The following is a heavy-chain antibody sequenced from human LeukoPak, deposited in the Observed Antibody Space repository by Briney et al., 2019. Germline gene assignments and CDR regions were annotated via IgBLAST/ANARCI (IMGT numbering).Heavy chain of an antibody. D-gene: IGHD6-19*01. CDR1: GATLSSYA. CDR2: IIPIFGTA. Sequence: SVKVSCKASGATLSSYAISWVRQAPGQGLEWMGGIIPIFGTANYAQKFQGRVTITADKSTSTAYMELSSLRSEDTAVYYCARAAVAGRRALYYFDYWGQGTLVTVSS. CDR3: ARAAVAGRRALYYFDY. J-gene: IGHJ4*02. V-gene: IGHV1-69*06.